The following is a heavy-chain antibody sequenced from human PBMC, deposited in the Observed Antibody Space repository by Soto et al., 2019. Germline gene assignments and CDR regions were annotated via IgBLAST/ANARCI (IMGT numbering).Heavy chain of an antibody. CDR1: GGTFSRYA. D-gene: IGHD6-6*01. CDR2: IIPIFGTA. J-gene: IGHJ6*02. CDR3: ARDHNSSSSWGMDV. Sequence: QLLLVQSGAEVKKPGSSVKVSCKTSGGTFSRYAFTWVRQAPGQGLEWMGGIIPIFGTANYAQKFQGRVTITADKSTSTAYMELSSLRSEDTAVYYCARDHNSSSSWGMDVWGQGTTVTVSS. V-gene: IGHV1-69*06.